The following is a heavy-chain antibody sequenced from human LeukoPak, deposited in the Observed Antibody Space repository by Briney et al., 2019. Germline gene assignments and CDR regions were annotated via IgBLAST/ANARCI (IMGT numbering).Heavy chain of an antibody. Sequence: ASVKVSCKASGYTFTSYGISWVRQAPGQGLEWMGWISAYNGNTNYAQKLQGRVTMTTDTSTSTAYMELRSLRSDDTAVYYCARVGNDYVWGSYRYGSDWFDPWGQGTLVTVSS. CDR3: ARVGNDYVWGSYRYGSDWFDP. CDR2: ISAYNGNT. D-gene: IGHD3-16*02. V-gene: IGHV1-18*01. J-gene: IGHJ5*02. CDR1: GYTFTSYG.